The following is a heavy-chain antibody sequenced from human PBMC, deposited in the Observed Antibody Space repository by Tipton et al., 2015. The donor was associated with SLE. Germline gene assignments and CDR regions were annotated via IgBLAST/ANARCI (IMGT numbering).Heavy chain of an antibody. CDR2: IYYSGST. Sequence: TLSLTCTVSGGSISSYYWSWIRQPPGKGLEWIGYIYYSGSTNYNPPLKSRVTISVDKSKNQFSLKLSSVTAADTAVYYCARGGDYYGSGSYSYVDYWGQGTLFTVSS. CDR1: GGSISSYY. D-gene: IGHD3-10*01. V-gene: IGHV4-59*07. J-gene: IGHJ4*02. CDR3: ARGGDYYGSGSYSYVDY.